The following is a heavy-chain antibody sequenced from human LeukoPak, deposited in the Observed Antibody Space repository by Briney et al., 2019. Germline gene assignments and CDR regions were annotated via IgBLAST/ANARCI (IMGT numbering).Heavy chain of an antibody. CDR3: ARGSITMVRGVISYLDY. V-gene: IGHV3-23*01. J-gene: IGHJ4*02. CDR2: ISGSGGST. Sequence: GGSLRLSCAASGFTFSSYAMSWVRQAPGKGLEWVSAISGSGGSTYYADSVKGRFTISRDNSKNTLYLQMNSLRAEDTAVYYCARGSITMVRGVISYLDYWGQGTLVTVSS. D-gene: IGHD3-10*01. CDR1: GFTFSSYA.